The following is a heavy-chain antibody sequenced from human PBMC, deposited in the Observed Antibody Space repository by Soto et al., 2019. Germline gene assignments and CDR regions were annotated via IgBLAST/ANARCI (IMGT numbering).Heavy chain of an antibody. CDR3: AKRGSLSGYDLVDP. Sequence: GGSLRLSCAASGFTFSSYGMHWVRQAPGKGLEWVAVISYDGSNKYYADSVKGRFTISRDNSKNTLYLQMNSLRAEDTAVYYCAKRGSLSGYDLVDPWGQGTLVTVSS. CDR2: ISYDGSNK. CDR1: GFTFSSYG. D-gene: IGHD5-12*01. V-gene: IGHV3-30*18. J-gene: IGHJ5*02.